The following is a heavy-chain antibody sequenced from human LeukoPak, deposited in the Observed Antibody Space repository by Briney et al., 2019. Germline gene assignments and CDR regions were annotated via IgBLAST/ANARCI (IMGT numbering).Heavy chain of an antibody. Sequence: GASVKVSCKASGGTFSSYAISWVRQAPGQGLEWMGRIIPILGIANYAQKFQGRVTITADKSMSTAYMELSSLRSEDTAVYYCAGAFDYCSGGSCSPVGYWGQGTLVTVSS. CDR1: GGTFSSYA. CDR3: AGAFDYCSGGSCSPVGY. CDR2: IIPILGIA. J-gene: IGHJ4*02. D-gene: IGHD2-15*01. V-gene: IGHV1-69*04.